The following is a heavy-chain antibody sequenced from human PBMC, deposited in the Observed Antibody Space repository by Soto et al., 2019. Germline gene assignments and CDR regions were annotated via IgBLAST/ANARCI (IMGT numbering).Heavy chain of an antibody. J-gene: IGHJ6*02. V-gene: IGHV1-69*01. CDR2: IIPLFDTT. D-gene: IGHD4-4*01. CDR1: GGTFSNYA. Sequence: QVQLLQSGAEVKKPGSSVKVSCKASGGTFSNYAISWVRQAPGQGLEWMGGIIPLFDTTNYAQKFQVRVPITADESTSTASMELNSLRFEDTAVYYCARARSPTVTITESTFYYYGMDVWGQGTTVTVSS. CDR3: ARARSPTVTITESTFYYYGMDV.